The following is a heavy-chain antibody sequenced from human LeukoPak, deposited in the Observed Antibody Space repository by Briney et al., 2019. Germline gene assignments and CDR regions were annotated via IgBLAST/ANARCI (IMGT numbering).Heavy chain of an antibody. D-gene: IGHD1-1*01. J-gene: IGHJ5*02. CDR3: ARDNWNDPNWFDP. CDR1: GGSISSGSYY. V-gene: IGHV4-61*02. CDR2: IYTSGST. Sequence: SETLSLTCTVSGGSISSGSYYWSWIRQPAGKELEWIGRIYTSGSTNYNPSLKSRVTISVDTSKNQFSLKLSSVTAADTAVYYCARDNWNDPNWFDPWGQGTLVTVSS.